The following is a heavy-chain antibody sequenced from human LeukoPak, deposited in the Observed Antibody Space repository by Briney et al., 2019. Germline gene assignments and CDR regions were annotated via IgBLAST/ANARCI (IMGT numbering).Heavy chain of an antibody. CDR1: GFTFSSYA. CDR3: ARVLLYCSSTSCYGMDV. J-gene: IGHJ6*02. CDR2: ISSSGSTI. V-gene: IGHV3-48*04. D-gene: IGHD2-2*01. Sequence: PGGSLRLSCAASGFTFSSYAMSWVRQAPGKGLEWVSYISSSGSTIYYADSVKGRFTISRDNAKNSLYLQMNSLRAEDTAVYYCARVLLYCSSTSCYGMDVWGQGTTVTVSS.